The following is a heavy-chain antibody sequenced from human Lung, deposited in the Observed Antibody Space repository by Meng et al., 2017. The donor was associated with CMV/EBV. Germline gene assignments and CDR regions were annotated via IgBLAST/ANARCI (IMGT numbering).Heavy chain of an antibody. D-gene: IGHD5-12*01. CDR1: GYTFISYG. Sequence: SVXVSXKASGYTFISYGISWVRQAPGQGLEWMGWISAYNGRTNYAQKFQGRVTINTDTSTNTAYTELRSLRSDDTAVYFCARGGYSDYDVRGSDYYYGMDVXGQGXTVTVSS. J-gene: IGHJ6*02. V-gene: IGHV1-18*01. CDR2: ISAYNGRT. CDR3: ARGGYSDYDVRGSDYYYGMDV.